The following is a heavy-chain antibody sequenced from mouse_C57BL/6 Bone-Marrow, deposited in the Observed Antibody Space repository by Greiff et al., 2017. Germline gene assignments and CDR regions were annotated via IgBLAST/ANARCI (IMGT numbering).Heavy chain of an antibody. V-gene: IGHV1-82*01. CDR2: IYPGDGDT. Sequence: VQLVESGPELVKPGASVKISCKASGYAFSSSWMNWVKQRPGTGLEWIGRIYPGDGDTNYNGKFKGKATLTADKSSSTAYMQLSSLTSEDSAVYFCARGIYYGSSYDYWGQGTTLTVSS. CDR3: ARGIYYGSSYDY. J-gene: IGHJ2*01. D-gene: IGHD1-1*01. CDR1: GYAFSSSW.